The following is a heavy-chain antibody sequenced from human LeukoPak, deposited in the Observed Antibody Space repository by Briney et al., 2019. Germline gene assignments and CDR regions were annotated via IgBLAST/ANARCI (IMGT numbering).Heavy chain of an antibody. CDR1: GFTFRSYD. V-gene: IGHV3-13*01. D-gene: IGHD6-19*01. CDR2: IGTAGEI. CDR3: ARGGVYSSGWYVDY. Sequence: GGSLRLSCAASGFTFRSYDMHWVRQATGKGLEWVSGIGTAGEIYYPGSVKGRFTISRENAKNSLYLQMNSLRAGDTAVYYCARGGVYSSGWYVDYWGQGTLVTVSS. J-gene: IGHJ4*02.